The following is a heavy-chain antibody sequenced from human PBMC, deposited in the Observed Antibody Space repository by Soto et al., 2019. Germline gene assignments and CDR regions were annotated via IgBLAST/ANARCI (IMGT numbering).Heavy chain of an antibody. CDR2: IYHSGST. CDR1: GGFISRSNW. CDR3: ARVLQTSYYCDGMDV. J-gene: IGHJ6*02. V-gene: IGHV4-4*02. Sequence: SETLCLTCAVSGGFISRSNWWSWGRQPPGKGLEWIGEIYHSGSTNYNPSLKSRVTISVDKSKNQFSLKLSSVTAADTAVYFCARVLQTSYYCDGMDVWGQGTTVSVSS.